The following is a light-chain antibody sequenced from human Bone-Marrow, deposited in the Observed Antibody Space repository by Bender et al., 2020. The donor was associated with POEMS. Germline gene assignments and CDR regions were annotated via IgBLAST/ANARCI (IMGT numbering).Light chain of an antibody. V-gene: IGLV1-44*01. CDR1: GSNIGGYP. CDR2: TNN. Sequence: QSVLTQPPSVSGTPGQRVTISCSGSGSNIGGYPVNWYQQLPGTAPRLLIYTNNERPSGVPDRFSGSKSGTSASLALTGLQSDDEAEYYCCSYAGTYPYVFGTGTKVTVL. J-gene: IGLJ1*01. CDR3: CSYAGTYPYV.